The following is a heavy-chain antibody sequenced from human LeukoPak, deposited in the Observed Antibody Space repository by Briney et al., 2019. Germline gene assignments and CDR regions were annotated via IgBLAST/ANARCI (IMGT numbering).Heavy chain of an antibody. CDR2: IIPIFGTA. V-gene: IGHV1-69*13. Sequence: SVKVSCKASGYTFTSYAISWVRQAPGQGLEWMGGIIPIFGTANYAQKFQGRVTITADESTSTAYMELSSLRSEDTAVYYCARYTVTTYYYYYYGMDVWGQGTTVTVSS. CDR1: GYTFTSYA. D-gene: IGHD4-11*01. J-gene: IGHJ6*02. CDR3: ARYTVTTYYYYYYGMDV.